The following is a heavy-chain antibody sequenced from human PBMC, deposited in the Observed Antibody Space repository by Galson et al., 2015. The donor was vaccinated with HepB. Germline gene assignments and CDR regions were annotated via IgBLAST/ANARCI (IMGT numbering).Heavy chain of an antibody. J-gene: IGHJ4*02. CDR2: IKQDGSEK. V-gene: IGHV3-7*01. Sequence: SLRLSCAASGFTFSSYWMSWVRQAPGKGLEWVANIKQDGSEKYYVDSVKGRFTISRDNAKNSLYLQMNSLRAEDTAVYFCARGSVSITVKVVLTEYYFDYWGQGTLVTVSS. CDR3: ARGSVSITVKVVLTEYYFDY. CDR1: GFTFSSYW. D-gene: IGHD3-22*01.